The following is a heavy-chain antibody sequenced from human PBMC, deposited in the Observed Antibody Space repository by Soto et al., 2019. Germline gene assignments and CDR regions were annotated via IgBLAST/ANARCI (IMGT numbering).Heavy chain of an antibody. CDR3: ASSEWELLRGGAFDI. CDR1: GGTFSSST. J-gene: IGHJ3*02. CDR2: IIPILGIA. D-gene: IGHD1-26*01. V-gene: IGHV1-69*02. Sequence: CKASGGTFSSSTVSWVRQAPGQGLEWMGRIIPILGIANYAQKFQGRVTITADKSTSTAYMELSSLRSEDTAVYYCASSEWELLRGGAFDIWGQGTMVTVSS.